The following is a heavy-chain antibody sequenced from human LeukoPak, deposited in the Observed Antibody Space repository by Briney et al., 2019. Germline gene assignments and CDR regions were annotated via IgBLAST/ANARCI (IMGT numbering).Heavy chain of an antibody. CDR2: VHYSGST. J-gene: IGHJ4*02. Sequence: WETLSLTCSVSGGSISSYYWTWIRQPPGQGLEWIGYVHYSGSTNYNPSLKSRVTISVDTSKNQFSLKLSSVTAADTAVYYCAREGVIRALDYWGQGTLVTVSS. CDR1: GGSISSYY. D-gene: IGHD2-8*01. V-gene: IGHV4-59*01. CDR3: AREGVIRALDY.